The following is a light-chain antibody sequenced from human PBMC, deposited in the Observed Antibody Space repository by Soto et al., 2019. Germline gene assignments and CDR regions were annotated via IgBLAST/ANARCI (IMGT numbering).Light chain of an antibody. Sequence: QSALTQPASVSGSPGQSITISCTGTSSDDGGYNYVSWYQQHPGKAPKLMIYDVRNRPSEVSNRFSGSKSGNTASLTISGLQAEDKADYYCSSYTSSSTLLYVFGTGTKLTVL. CDR2: DVR. J-gene: IGLJ1*01. CDR3: SSYTSSSTLLYV. V-gene: IGLV2-14*01. CDR1: SSDDGGYNY.